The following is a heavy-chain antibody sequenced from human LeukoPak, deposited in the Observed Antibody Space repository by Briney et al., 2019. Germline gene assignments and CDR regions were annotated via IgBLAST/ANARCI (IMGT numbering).Heavy chain of an antibody. Sequence: SETLSHTCTVPGGSSSGYYWSRIRQPPRKGLEWIGEINHSGSTNYNPSLKSRVTISVDTSKNQFSLKLSSVTAADTAVYYCARARDYARWYFDYWGQGTLVTVSS. J-gene: IGHJ4*02. CDR1: GGSSSGYY. D-gene: IGHD4-17*01. CDR2: INHSGST. CDR3: ARARDYARWYFDY. V-gene: IGHV4-34*01.